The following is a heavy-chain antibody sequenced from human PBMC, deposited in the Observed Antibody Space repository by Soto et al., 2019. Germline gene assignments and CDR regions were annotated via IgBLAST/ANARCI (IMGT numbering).Heavy chain of an antibody. CDR1: GGSISSGGYS. CDR3: ARGAVPAAYLFYFDY. CDR2: IYHSGST. Sequence: PSETLSLTCAVSGGSISSGGYSWSWIRQPPGKGLEWIGYIYHSGSTYYNPSLKSRVTMSVDTSKNQFSLNLASVTAADTAVYYCARGAVPAAYLFYFDYWGQGALVTVSS. V-gene: IGHV4-30-2*02. J-gene: IGHJ4*02. D-gene: IGHD2-2*01.